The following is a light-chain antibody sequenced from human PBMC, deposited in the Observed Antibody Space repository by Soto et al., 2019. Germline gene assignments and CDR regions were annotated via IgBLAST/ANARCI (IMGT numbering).Light chain of an antibody. V-gene: IGLV2-8*01. CDR1: RSDVGDYNY. J-gene: IGLJ2*01. CDR2: EVS. CDR3: SSYAGSNNFEV. Sequence: QSALTQPPSASGSPGQSVTISCTGTRSDVGDYNYVSWYQQHPGKAPKLMIYEVSKRPSGVPDRFSGSKSGNTASLTVSGLQAEDEADYYCSSYAGSNNFEVFGGGTKVTVL.